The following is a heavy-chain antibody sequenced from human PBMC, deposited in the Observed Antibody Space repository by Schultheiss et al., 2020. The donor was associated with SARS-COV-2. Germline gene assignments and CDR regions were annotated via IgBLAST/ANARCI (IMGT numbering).Heavy chain of an antibody. D-gene: IGHD2-2*01. V-gene: IGHV4-59*01. CDR3: ARKYIVVVPAAPWFDP. CDR2: IYHSGST. CDR1: GGSISSYY. Sequence: SETLSLTCAVSGGSISSYYWSWIRQPPGKGLEWIGYIYHSGSTYYNPSLTSRINISVDTSKNQFSLKLSSVTAADTAVYYCARKYIVVVPAAPWFDPWGQGTLVAVSS. J-gene: IGHJ5*02.